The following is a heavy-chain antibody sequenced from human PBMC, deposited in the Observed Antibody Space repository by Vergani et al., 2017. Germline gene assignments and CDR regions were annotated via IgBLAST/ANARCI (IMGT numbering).Heavy chain of an antibody. D-gene: IGHD2-2*02. Sequence: EVQLLESGGGLVQPGGSLRLSCAASGFTFSSYAMSWVRQAPGKGLEWVSAISGSGGSTYYAASVKGRFTISRDNSKNTLYLQMNSLRAEDTAVYYCAKDGYCSSTSCYINWFDPWGQGTLVTVSS. CDR2: ISGSGGST. V-gene: IGHV3-23*01. CDR3: AKDGYCSSTSCYINWFDP. J-gene: IGHJ5*02. CDR1: GFTFSSYA.